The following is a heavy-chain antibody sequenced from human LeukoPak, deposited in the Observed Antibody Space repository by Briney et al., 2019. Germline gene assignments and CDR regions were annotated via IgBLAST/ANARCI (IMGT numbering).Heavy chain of an antibody. Sequence: ASVKVSCKASGYTFTSYAMHWVRQAPGQRLEWMGWINAGNGNTKYSQKFQGRVTITRDTSASTAYMELSSLRSEDTAVYYCAREEYYYDSSGSQNAFDIWGQGTMVTVSS. D-gene: IGHD3-22*01. J-gene: IGHJ3*02. CDR2: INAGNGNT. CDR3: AREEYYYDSSGSQNAFDI. V-gene: IGHV1-3*01. CDR1: GYTFTSYA.